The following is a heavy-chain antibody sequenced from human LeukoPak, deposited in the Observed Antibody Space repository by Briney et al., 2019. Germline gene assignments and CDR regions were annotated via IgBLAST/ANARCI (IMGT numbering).Heavy chain of an antibody. J-gene: IGHJ4*02. CDR1: GFAFNTYA. Sequence: GGSLRLSCAASGFAFNTYAMHWVRQAPGKGLEWVAVISYDGSNKYYADSVKGRFTISRDNSKNTLYLQMNSLRAEDTAVYYCATLSSGVFDYWGQGTLVTVSS. CDR2: ISYDGSNK. CDR3: ATLSSGVFDY. D-gene: IGHD6-19*01. V-gene: IGHV3-30*19.